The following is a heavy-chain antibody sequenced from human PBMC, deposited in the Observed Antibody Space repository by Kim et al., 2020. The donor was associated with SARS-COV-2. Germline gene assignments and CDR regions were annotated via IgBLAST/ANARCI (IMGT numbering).Heavy chain of an antibody. Sequence: SETLSLTCTVSGGSISSGGYYWSWIRQHPGKGLEWIGYIYYSGSTYYNPSLKSRVTISVDTSKNQFSLKLSSVTAADTAVYYCARAGYDILTGLNWFDPWGQGTLVTVSS. CDR2: IYYSGST. CDR3: ARAGYDILTGLNWFDP. CDR1: GGSISSGGYY. J-gene: IGHJ5*02. D-gene: IGHD3-9*01. V-gene: IGHV4-31*03.